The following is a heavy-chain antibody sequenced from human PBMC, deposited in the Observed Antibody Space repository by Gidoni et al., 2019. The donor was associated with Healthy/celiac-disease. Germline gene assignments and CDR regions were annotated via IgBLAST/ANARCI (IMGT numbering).Heavy chain of an antibody. Sequence: QVQLVQSGAEVKKPGSSVKVSCKAAGGTFSSYAISWGRQAPGQGLEWMGGIIPIFVTANYAQKFQGRVTITADESTCTAYMELSSLRSEDTAVYYCARGPSYCDYVYAFDIWGQGTMVTVSS. J-gene: IGHJ3*02. D-gene: IGHD4-17*01. V-gene: IGHV1-69*01. CDR3: ARGPSYCDYVYAFDI. CDR2: IIPIFVTA. CDR1: GGTFSSYA.